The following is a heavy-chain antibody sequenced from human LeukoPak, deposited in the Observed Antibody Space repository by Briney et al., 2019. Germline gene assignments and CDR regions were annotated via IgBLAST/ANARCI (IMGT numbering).Heavy chain of an antibody. J-gene: IGHJ4*02. V-gene: IGHV4-39*01. CDR3: ASRICSGGSCYLGVFDY. CDR2: IYYSGST. CDR1: GGSISSSSYY. D-gene: IGHD2-15*01. Sequence: SETLSLTCTVSGGSISSSSYYWGWIRQPPGKGLEWIGSIYYSGSTYYNPSLKSRVTISVDMSKNQFSLKLSSVTAADTAVYYCASRICSGGSCYLGVFDYWGQGTLVAVSS.